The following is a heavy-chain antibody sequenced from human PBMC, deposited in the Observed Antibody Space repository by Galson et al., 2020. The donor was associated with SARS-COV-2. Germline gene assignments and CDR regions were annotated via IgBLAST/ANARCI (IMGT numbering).Heavy chain of an antibody. CDR1: GFTFSSYA. J-gene: IGHJ4*02. Sequence: GGSLRLSCAASGFTFSSYAMHWVRQAPGKGLEWVAVISYDGSNKYYADSVKGRFTISRDNSKNTLYLQMNSLRAEDTAVYYCARDGSGSYSYFDYWGQGTLVTVSS. V-gene: IGHV3-30*04. CDR3: ARDGSGSYSYFDY. D-gene: IGHD1-26*01. CDR2: ISYDGSNK.